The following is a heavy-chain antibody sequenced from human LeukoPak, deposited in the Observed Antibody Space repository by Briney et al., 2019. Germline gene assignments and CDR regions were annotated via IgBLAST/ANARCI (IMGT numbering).Heavy chain of an antibody. CDR3: ARAVAATSRFDP. CDR2: IIPIFGTA. D-gene: IGHD2-15*01. V-gene: IGHV1-69*01. CDR1: GGTFSSYA. J-gene: IGHJ5*02. Sequence: SVKVSCKASGGTFSSYAISWVRQAPGQGLEWMGGIIPIFGTANYAQKFQGKVTITADESTSTAYMELSSLRSEDTAVYYCARAVAATSRFDPWGQGTLVTVSS.